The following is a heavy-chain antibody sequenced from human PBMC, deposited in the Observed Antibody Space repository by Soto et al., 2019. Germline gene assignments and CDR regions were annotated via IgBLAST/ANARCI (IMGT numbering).Heavy chain of an antibody. V-gene: IGHV4-59*01. J-gene: IGHJ6*02. D-gene: IGHD3-10*01. Sequence: QVQLQESGPGLVKPSETLSLTCTVSGGSLSTYYWSWIRQPPGKGLEWIAYIYYSGSTTYNPSLKSRVTFSVDTSKNQFSLKLSSVTAADTAVYFCARGFGRPYGMDVWGQGTTVTVSS. CDR1: GGSLSTYY. CDR2: IYYSGST. CDR3: ARGFGRPYGMDV.